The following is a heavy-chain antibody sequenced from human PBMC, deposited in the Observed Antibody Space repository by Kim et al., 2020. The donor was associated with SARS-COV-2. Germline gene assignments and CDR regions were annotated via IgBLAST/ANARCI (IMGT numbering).Heavy chain of an antibody. Sequence: GGSLRLSCAASGFTFSNAWMSWVRQAPGKGLEWVGRIKSKTDGGTTDYAAPVKGRFTISRDDSKNTLYLQMNSLKTEDTAVYYCTTCPRYPHGDYELLGVVYWGQGTLVTVSS. D-gene: IGHD4-17*01. CDR2: IKSKTDGGTT. V-gene: IGHV3-15*01. J-gene: IGHJ4*02. CDR3: TTCPRYPHGDYELLGVVY. CDR1: GFTFSNAW.